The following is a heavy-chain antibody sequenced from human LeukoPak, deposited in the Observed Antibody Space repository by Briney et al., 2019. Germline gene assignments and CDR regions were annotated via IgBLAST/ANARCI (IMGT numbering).Heavy chain of an antibody. D-gene: IGHD3-16*02. V-gene: IGHV3-30*18. CDR1: GFTFSSYG. Sequence: GGSLRLSCAASGFTFSSYGMHWVRQAPGKGLEWVAIISDEGGNKNYADSVKGRFTISRDNSKNTLYLQMNSLRAEDTAVYYCAKEVLITFGGVIVIGGMDVWGQGTTVTVSS. J-gene: IGHJ6*02. CDR3: AKEVLITFGGVIVIGGMDV. CDR2: ISDEGGNK.